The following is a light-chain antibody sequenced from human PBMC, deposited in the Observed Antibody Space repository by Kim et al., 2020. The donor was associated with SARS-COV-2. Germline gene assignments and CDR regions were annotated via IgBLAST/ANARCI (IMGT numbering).Light chain of an antibody. V-gene: IGKV1-17*03. CDR3: LQYNRYTFT. Sequence: DIQMTQSPSAMSASVGDRVTISCRASQGISDFLAWFQLKPGKVPKRLIFAASTLQSGAPSRFSGSGSGTEFTLTISSLQPEDFATYYCLQYNRYTFTFGPGTRLEIK. CDR2: AAS. CDR1: QGISDF. J-gene: IGKJ5*01.